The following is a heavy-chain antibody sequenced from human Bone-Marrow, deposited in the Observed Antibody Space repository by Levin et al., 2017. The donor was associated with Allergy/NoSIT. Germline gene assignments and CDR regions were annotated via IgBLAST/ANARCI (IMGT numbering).Heavy chain of an antibody. CDR2: IYYSGST. CDR1: GGSISSGDYY. D-gene: IGHD1-26*01. CDR3: AKTISGTYRPHDAFGI. J-gene: IGHJ3*02. V-gene: IGHV4-30-4*01. Sequence: SETLSLTCTVSGGSISSGDYYWSWIRQPPGKGLEWIAYIYYSGSTYYNPSLESRVTISVDTSKNQFSLKLGSVTAADTAVYYCAKTISGTYRPHDAFGIWGQGTMVTVSS.